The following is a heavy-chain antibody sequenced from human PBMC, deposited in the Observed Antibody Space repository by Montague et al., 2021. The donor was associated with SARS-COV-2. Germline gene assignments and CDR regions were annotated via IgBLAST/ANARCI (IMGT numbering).Heavy chain of an antibody. CDR3: AREKYYFDSSGLRNDYFDY. D-gene: IGHD3-22*01. J-gene: IGHJ4*02. V-gene: IGHV4-59*01. CDR1: GGSFTLYY. Sequence: SETLSLTCNVSGGSFTLYYWSWIRQTPGRGLEWIGLIYYSGSTIYNPSLKSRVTMSVDTSENQFSLRLTSVTAADTAVYYCAREKYYFDSSGLRNDYFDYWGQGTLVTVSS. CDR2: IYYSGST.